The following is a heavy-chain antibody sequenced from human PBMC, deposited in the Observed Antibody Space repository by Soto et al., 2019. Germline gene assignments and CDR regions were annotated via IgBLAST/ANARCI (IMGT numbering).Heavy chain of an antibody. V-gene: IGHV5-51*01. CDR3: ARRVFGSSADDAFDI. Sequence: GESLKISCKGSGYSFTSYWIGWVRQMPGKGLEWVGIIYPGDSDTRYSPSFQGQVTISADKSISTAYLQWSSLKASDTAMYYCARRVFGSSADDAFDIWGQGTMVTVSS. D-gene: IGHD2-2*01. CDR2: IYPGDSDT. CDR1: GYSFTSYW. J-gene: IGHJ3*02.